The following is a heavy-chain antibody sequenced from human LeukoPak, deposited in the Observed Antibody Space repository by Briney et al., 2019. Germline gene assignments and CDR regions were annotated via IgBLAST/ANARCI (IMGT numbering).Heavy chain of an antibody. CDR2: VNPKSGST. V-gene: IGHV1-8*02. J-gene: IGHJ6*03. D-gene: IGHD3-10*01. CDR3: ARVLGGYYGSGIYYYYYMDV. CDR1: GYTFTSYD. Sequence: ASVRVSCKASGYTFTSYDINWVRQASGQGLEWMGWVNPKSGSTGYAQKLQGRVTMTTDTSTSTAYMELRSLRSDDTAVYYCARVLGGYYGSGIYYYYYMDVWGKGTTVTVSS.